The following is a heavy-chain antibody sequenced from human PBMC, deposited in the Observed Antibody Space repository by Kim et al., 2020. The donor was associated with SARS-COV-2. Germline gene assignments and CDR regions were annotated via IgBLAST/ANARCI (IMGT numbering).Heavy chain of an antibody. Sequence: ASVKVSCKASGYTFTTYALHWVRQAPGQRLECMGWINTGNGNTRYSQKFRGRVTITRDTSASTAYMELSSLRSEDTAVYYCARASGSYGHWGQGTLVTVS. CDR3: ARASGSYGH. CDR2: INTGNGNT. J-gene: IGHJ4*02. D-gene: IGHD1-26*01. CDR1: GYTFTTYA. V-gene: IGHV1-3*04.